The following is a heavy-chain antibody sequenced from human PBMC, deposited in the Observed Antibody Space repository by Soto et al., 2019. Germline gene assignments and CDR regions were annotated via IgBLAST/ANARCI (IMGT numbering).Heavy chain of an antibody. J-gene: IGHJ4*02. Sequence: EVHLVESGGGLIQPGGSLRLSCAASGFSVSSSYLSWVRQAPGKGLEWVSIIYADGTTYYADAVKGRFTISRNDSKNTLYLQMNSLRVEDTAVYYCARDSNSFGPGVNDYWGQGTLVSVS. V-gene: IGHV3-53*01. CDR2: IYADGTT. CDR1: GFSVSSSY. D-gene: IGHD5-18*01. CDR3: ARDSNSFGPGVNDY.